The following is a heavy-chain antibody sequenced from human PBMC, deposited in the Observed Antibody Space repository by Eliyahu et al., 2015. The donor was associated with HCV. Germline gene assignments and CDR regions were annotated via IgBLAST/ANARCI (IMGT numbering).Heavy chain of an antibody. V-gene: IGHV4-4*02. CDR1: GGSISSGYW. CDR2: IAHNESP. CDR3: ARNGVYCMDV. Sequence: QVHLQESGPGLMKPSGTLSLTCAVSGGSISSGYWWSWVRQPPGKGLEWIGEIAHNESPNYNPSLKSRVTISVDSSGNHFSLNLNSVTAADTAVYYCARNGVYCMDVWGQGTTVTVSS. D-gene: IGHD3-3*01. J-gene: IGHJ6*02.